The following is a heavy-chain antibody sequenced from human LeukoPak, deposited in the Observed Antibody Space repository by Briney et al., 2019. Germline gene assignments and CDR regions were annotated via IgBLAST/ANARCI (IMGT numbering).Heavy chain of an antibody. Sequence: GGSLRLSCAFSGFTFSSDCMRWVRQAPGTGLEWVATIKQDESEKYYADSVKGRFTISRDNAKNSLYLQMNGLRAEDTAVYYCGRDRVAVAGLFNYGSQGTLVTVSS. CDR3: GRDRVAVAGLFNY. CDR1: GFTFSSDC. V-gene: IGHV3-7*05. J-gene: IGHJ4*02. CDR2: IKQDESEK. D-gene: IGHD6-19*01.